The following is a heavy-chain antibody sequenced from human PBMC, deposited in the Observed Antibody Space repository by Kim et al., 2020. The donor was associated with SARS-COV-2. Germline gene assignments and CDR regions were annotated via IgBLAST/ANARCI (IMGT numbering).Heavy chain of an antibody. D-gene: IGHD3-10*01. CDR3: ARDRAGSGYFDY. J-gene: IGHJ4*02. Sequence: SETLSLTCTVSGGSISSSSYYWGWIRQPPGKGLEWIGSIYYSGSTYYNPSLKSRVTISVDTSKNQFSLKLSSVTAADTAVYYCARDRAGSGYFDYWGQGT. V-gene: IGHV4-39*07. CDR1: GGSISSSSYY. CDR2: IYYSGST.